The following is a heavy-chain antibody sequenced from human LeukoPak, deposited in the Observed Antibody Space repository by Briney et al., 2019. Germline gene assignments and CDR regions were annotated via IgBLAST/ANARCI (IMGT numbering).Heavy chain of an antibody. CDR2: ISGSGGST. V-gene: IGHV3-23*01. D-gene: IGHD3-22*01. J-gene: IGHJ4*02. CDR1: GSTFSSYA. Sequence: TGGSLRLSCAASGSTFSSYAMSWVRQAPGKGLEWVSAISGSGGSTYYADSVKGRFTISRDNSKNTLYLQMNSLRAEDTAVYYCVLWEEDYYDSSGFLSTVDYWGQGTLVTVSS. CDR3: VLWEEDYYDSSGFLSTVDY.